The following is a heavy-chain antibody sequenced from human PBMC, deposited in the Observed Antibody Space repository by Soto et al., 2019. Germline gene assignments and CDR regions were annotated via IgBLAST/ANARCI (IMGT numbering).Heavy chain of an antibody. J-gene: IGHJ4*02. CDR3: ARRYGSCFDY. CDR1: GGSISSYY. D-gene: IGHD6-6*01. CDR2: IYYSGST. V-gene: IGHV4-59*08. Sequence: SETLSLTCTVSGGSISSYYWSWIRQPPGKGLEWIGYIYYSGSTNYTPSLKSRVTFSVDPSKNHFSLKLISLTAAATAVYYCARRYGSCFDYWGQGTLVTVSS.